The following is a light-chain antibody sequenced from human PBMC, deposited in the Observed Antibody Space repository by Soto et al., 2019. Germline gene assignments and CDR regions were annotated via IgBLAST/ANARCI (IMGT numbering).Light chain of an antibody. CDR1: SSNIGAGYD. J-gene: IGLJ2*01. V-gene: IGLV1-40*01. CDR3: QSYDSSLSGNVV. Sequence: QSVLTQPPSVSGAPGQRVTISCTGSSSNIGAGYDVHWYQQLPGTAPKLLIYGNSNRPSGVPDRFSGSKSGTSASLAITGLQAVDEADYYCQSYDSSLSGNVVFGGGTMLTVL. CDR2: GNS.